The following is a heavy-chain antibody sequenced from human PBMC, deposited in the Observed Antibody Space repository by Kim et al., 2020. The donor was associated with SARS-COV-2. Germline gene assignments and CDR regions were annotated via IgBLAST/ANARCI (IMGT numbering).Heavy chain of an antibody. J-gene: IGHJ5*02. CDR3: ATAPALVRDGWFDP. V-gene: IGHV1-24*01. D-gene: IGHD6-6*01. Sequence: SVKVSCKVSGYTLTELSMHWVRQAPGKGLEWMGGFDPEDGETIYAQKFQGRVTMTEDTSTDTAYMELSSLRSEDTAVYYCATAPALVRDGWFDPWGQGTLVTVSS. CDR1: GYTLTELS. CDR2: FDPEDGET.